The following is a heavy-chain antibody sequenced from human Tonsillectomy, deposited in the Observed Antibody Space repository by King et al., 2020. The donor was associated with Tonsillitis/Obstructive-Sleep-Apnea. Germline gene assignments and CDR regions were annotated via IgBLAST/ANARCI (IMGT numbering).Heavy chain of an antibody. V-gene: IGHV4-39*01. D-gene: IGHD3-9*01. CDR1: GGSISSSTYY. CDR3: ARHGPYDILTTLGF. J-gene: IGHJ4*02. CDR2: IYYSGST. Sequence: LQLQESGPGLVKPSETLSLTCTVSGGSISSSTYYWGWIRQPPGKGLEWIGSIYYSGSTYYNPSLKSRVTISVDTSKNQFSLKLSSVTAADTAAYYCARHGPYDILTTLGFWGQGTLVTVSS.